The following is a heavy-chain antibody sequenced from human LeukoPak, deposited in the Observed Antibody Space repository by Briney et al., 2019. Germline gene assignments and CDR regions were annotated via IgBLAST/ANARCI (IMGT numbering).Heavy chain of an antibody. Sequence: GGSLRLSCVASGLEFSTSWMSWVRQSPGKGLEWVASIKKDGSEKYYRDSVKGRFTISRDNAKNSVFLEINSLTVDDTAVYYCARARGFFDYWGHGTLVTVSS. CDR3: ARARGFFDY. CDR2: IKKDGSEK. J-gene: IGHJ4*01. CDR1: GLEFSTSW. D-gene: IGHD5-12*01. V-gene: IGHV3-7*01.